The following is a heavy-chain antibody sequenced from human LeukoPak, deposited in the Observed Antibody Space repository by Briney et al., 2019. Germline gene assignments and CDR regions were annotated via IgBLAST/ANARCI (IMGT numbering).Heavy chain of an antibody. V-gene: IGHV3-7*05. J-gene: IGHJ4*02. CDR2: IKQDGSDE. D-gene: IGHD3-10*01. CDR1: GFTFSSYW. Sequence: GGSLRLSCAASGFTFSSYWMSWVRQAPGKGLEWVANIKQDGSDEYYVDSVKGRFTISRDNAKNSLYLQMNSLRAEDTAVYYCARALPTGYGSGSFRDYWGQGTLVTVSS. CDR3: ARALPTGYGSGSFRDY.